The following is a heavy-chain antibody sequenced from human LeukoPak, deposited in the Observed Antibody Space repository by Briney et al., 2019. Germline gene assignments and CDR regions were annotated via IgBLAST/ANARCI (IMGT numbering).Heavy chain of an antibody. D-gene: IGHD3-22*01. Sequence: PSETLSLTCTVSGDSVSSGSHHWSWIRQAPGKGLEWIGHNGNTEYNPSLKSRVTISIDTSKNQFSLKLSSVTAADTAIYYCARENPSGYYNRPIDYWGQGTLVTVSS. V-gene: IGHV4-61*01. J-gene: IGHJ4*02. CDR2: NGNT. CDR3: ARENPSGYYNRPIDY. CDR1: GDSVSSGSHH.